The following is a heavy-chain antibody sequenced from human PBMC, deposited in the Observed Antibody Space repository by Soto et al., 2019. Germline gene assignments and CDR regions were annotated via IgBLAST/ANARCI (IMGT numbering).Heavy chain of an antibody. CDR3: AKDFRGQPARDMGDILTGYYYYYYYMDV. J-gene: IGHJ6*03. V-gene: IGHV3-30*18. CDR2: ISYDGSNK. D-gene: IGHD3-9*01. Sequence: GGSLRLSCAASGFTFSSYGVHWVRQAPGKGLEWVAVISYDGSNKYYADSVKGRFTISRDNSKNTLYLQMNSLRAEDTAVYYCAKDFRGQPARDMGDILTGYYYYYYYMDVWGKGTTVTVSS. CDR1: GFTFSSYG.